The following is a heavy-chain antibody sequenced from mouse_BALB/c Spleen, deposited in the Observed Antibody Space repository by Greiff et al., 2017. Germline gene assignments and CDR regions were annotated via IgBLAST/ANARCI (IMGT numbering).Heavy chain of an antibody. CDR3: AGYYGNFGGFAY. V-gene: IGHV14-1*02. D-gene: IGHD2-1*01. CDR1: GFNIKDYY. Sequence: EVQLHQSGAELVRPGALVKLSCKASGFNIKDYYMHWVKQRPEQGLEWIGWIDPENGNTIYDPKFQGKASITADTSSNTAYLQLSSLTSEDTAVYYCAGYYGNFGGFAYWGQGTLVTVSA. J-gene: IGHJ3*01. CDR2: IDPENGNT.